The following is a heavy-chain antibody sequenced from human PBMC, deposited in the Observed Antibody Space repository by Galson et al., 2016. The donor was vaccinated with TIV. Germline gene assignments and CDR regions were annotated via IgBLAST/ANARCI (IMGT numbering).Heavy chain of an antibody. J-gene: IGHJ4*02. Sequence: LRLSCAASGFSFSNDWMSWVRQAPGKGLEWVANIKQDGGEKYYVDSVKGRFTISRDNAKNSLYLQMNSLRAEDTAVYYCARYLRSSNSDYWGQGTLVTVSS. CDR2: IKQDGGEK. CDR1: GFSFSNDW. V-gene: IGHV3-7*01. CDR3: ARYLRSSNSDY.